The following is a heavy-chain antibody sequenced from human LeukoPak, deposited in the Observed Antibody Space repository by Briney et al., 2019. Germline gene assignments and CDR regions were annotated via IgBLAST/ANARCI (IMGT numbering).Heavy chain of an antibody. J-gene: IGHJ6*04. V-gene: IGHV4-30-4*01. CDR3: ARDTRSGMDV. Sequence: SETLSLTCTVSGGSISSGDYYWSWIRQPPGKGLEWIGYIYYSGSTYYDPSLKSRVTISVDTSKNQFSLKLSSVTAADTAVYYCARDTRSGMDVWGKGTTVTVSS. CDR2: IYYSGST. CDR1: GGSISSGDYY.